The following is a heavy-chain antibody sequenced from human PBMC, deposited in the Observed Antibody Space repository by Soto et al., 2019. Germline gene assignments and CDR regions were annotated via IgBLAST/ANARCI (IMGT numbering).Heavy chain of an antibody. D-gene: IGHD3-10*01. CDR1: VGSIITSSYY. CDR2: IYYSGST. CDR3: ARGRDYYGSGSYYSRQHFDY. Sequence: PSWTLSLSCTVSVGSIITSSYYWFWIRHPPGKGLEWIGSIYYSGSTYYNPSLKSRVTISVDSSKNQFTLKLNSVTAADTAVYYCARGRDYYGSGSYYSRQHFDYWGQGAQVTVSS. V-gene: IGHV4-39*01. J-gene: IGHJ4*02.